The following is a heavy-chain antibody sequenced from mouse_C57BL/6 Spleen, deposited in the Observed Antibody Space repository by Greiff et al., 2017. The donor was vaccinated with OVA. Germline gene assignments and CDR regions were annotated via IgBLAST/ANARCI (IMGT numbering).Heavy chain of an antibody. V-gene: IGHV1-55*01. D-gene: IGHD1-1*01. J-gene: IGHJ4*01. CDR1: GYTFTSYW. CDR3: ARRYYGSSLYYYAMDY. CDR2: IYPGSGST. Sequence: VKLQQPGAELVKPGASVKMSCKASGYTFTSYWITWVKQRPGQGLEWIGDIYPGSGSTNYNEKFKSKATLTVDTSSSTAYMQLSSLTSEDSAVYYCARRYYGSSLYYYAMDYWGQGTSVTVSS.